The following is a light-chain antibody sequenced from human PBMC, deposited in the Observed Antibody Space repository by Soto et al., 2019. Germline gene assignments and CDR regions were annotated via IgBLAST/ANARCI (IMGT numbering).Light chain of an antibody. CDR1: HGISNY. CDR2: AES. Sequence: DIQMTQSPSSLSASLGDIVTITCRASHGISNYLAWYQQKPGKVPKLLIYAESTLQSGVPSRFSGIGSGTDFTLTIRSLKPEDVSNYYCQKYNSAPYTFGQGTKMEIK. CDR3: QKYNSAPYT. J-gene: IGKJ2*01. V-gene: IGKV1-27*01.